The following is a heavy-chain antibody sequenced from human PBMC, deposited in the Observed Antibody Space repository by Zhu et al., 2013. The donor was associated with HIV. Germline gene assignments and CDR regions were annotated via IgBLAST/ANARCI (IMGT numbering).Heavy chain of an antibody. CDR1: GFIFTSVG. V-gene: IGHV1-18*04. J-gene: IGHJ6*03. CDR3: ARDPSTRYYTDV. CDR2: ITVNNGDT. Sequence: QLVQSGLEVRKPGASVKISCKATGFIFTSVGYSWVRQAPGKGFEWMGWITVNNGDTNYAHMFEDRVTMTTDISTRTAYMELRSLRSDDTAVYYCARDPSTRYYTDVWGKGTTVIVSS. D-gene: IGHD3-9*01.